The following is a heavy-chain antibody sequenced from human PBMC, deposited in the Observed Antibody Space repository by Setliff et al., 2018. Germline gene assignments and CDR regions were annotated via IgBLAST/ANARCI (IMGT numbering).Heavy chain of an antibody. CDR3: ARAPGRNIRGDY. D-gene: IGHD3-10*01. CDR2: IYNSGDT. Sequence: PSETLSLTCTVSGASISSGGYYWSWIRQLPGKGPEWIGYIYNSGDTYYKPSLRSRVSISVDTSKNQFSLKLKSVTAADTAVYYCARAPGRNIRGDYWGQGALVTVSS. V-gene: IGHV4-31*03. J-gene: IGHJ4*02. CDR1: GASISSGGYY.